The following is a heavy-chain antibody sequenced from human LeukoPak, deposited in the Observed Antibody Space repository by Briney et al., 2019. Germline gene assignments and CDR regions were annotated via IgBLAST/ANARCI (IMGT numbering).Heavy chain of an antibody. CDR2: IYYSGSS. CDR3: ARAGDFDEAFDI. V-gene: IGHV4-30-4*01. CDR1: GGSISSGDYY. D-gene: IGHD3-9*01. Sequence: SETLSLTCTVSGGSISSGDYYWSWIRQPPGKGLEWIGYIYYSGSSYYNPSLKSRVTISVDTSKNQFSLKLSSVTAADTAVYYCARAGDFDEAFDIWGQGTMVTVSS. J-gene: IGHJ3*02.